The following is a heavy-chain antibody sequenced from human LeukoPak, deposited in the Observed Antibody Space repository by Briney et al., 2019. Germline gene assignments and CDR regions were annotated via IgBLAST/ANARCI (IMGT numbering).Heavy chain of an antibody. D-gene: IGHD5-12*01. CDR2: IYYSGST. CDR3: ARDRSGYLGAFDI. Sequence: SETLPLPCTVSGGPISSYYWSWIRQPPGKGLEWIGDIYYSGSTNYNPSLKSRVTISVDTSKNQFSLKLSSVTAADTAVYYCARDRSGYLGAFDIWGQGTMVTVSS. CDR1: GGPISSYY. V-gene: IGHV4-59*01. J-gene: IGHJ3*02.